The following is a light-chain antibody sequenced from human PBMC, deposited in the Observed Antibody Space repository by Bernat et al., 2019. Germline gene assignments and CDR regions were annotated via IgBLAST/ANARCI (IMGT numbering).Light chain of an antibody. J-gene: IGKJ3*01. Sequence: DIQMTQSPSSLSASVGDRVSITCRSSQNIMTYLNWYQQEPGKAPKLLIFGASTLQSGVPSRFSGSGSGTDFTLTISGLQREDLATYYCQQNYNIPPTFGPGTKVDVK. V-gene: IGKV1-39*01. CDR1: QNIMTY. CDR2: GAS. CDR3: QQNYNIPPT.